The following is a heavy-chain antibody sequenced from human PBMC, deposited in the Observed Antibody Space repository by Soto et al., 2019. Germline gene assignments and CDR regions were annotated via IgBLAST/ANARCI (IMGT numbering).Heavy chain of an antibody. J-gene: IGHJ3*02. D-gene: IGHD7-27*01. V-gene: IGHV3-66*01. CDR3: ARDLLANWGSEDAFDI. Sequence: GGSLRLSCAASGFTVSSNYMSWVRQAPGKGLEWVSVIYSGGSTYYADSVKGRFTISRDNSKNTLYLQMNSLRAEDTAVYYCARDLLANWGSEDAFDIWGQGTMVTVSS. CDR1: GFTVSSNY. CDR2: IYSGGST.